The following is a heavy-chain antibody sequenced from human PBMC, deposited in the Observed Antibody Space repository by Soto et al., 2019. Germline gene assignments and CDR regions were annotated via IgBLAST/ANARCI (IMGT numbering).Heavy chain of an antibody. CDR2: IYYSGST. CDR1: GGSISSSSYY. D-gene: IGHD4-17*01. Sequence: SETLSLTCTVSGGSISSSSYYWGWIRQPPGKGLEWIGSIYYSGSTYYNPSLKSRATISVDTSKNQFSLKLSSVTAADTAVYYCANGDYGDYHGDYYYYGMDVWGQGTTVTV. J-gene: IGHJ6*02. CDR3: ANGDYGDYHGDYYYYGMDV. V-gene: IGHV4-39*01.